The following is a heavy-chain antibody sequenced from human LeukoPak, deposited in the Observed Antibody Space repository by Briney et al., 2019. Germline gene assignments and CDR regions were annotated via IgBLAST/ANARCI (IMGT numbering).Heavy chain of an antibody. CDR1: GDSFSSNSAA. Sequence: SQTLSLTCAISGDSFSSNSAAWHWIRQSPSRGLEWLGRTYYRSKLYNDYAVSVKSRITINPDTSKNQSSLQLNSVTPEDTAVYYCARVTGIAVAGTNWFDPWGQGTLVTVSS. CDR3: ARVTGIAVAGTNWFDP. D-gene: IGHD6-19*01. CDR2: TYYRSKLYN. V-gene: IGHV6-1*01. J-gene: IGHJ5*02.